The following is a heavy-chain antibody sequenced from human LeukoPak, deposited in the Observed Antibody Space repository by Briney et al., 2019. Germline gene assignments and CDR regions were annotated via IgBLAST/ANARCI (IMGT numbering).Heavy chain of an antibody. CDR1: GGSFSGYY. CDR3: ARGSPKHDS. CDR2: INHSGST. V-gene: IGHV4-34*01. Sequence: KSSETLSLTCAVYGGSFSGYYWSWIRQPPGKGLEWIGEINHSGSTNYNPSLKSRVTISVDTSKNQFSLKLSSVTAADTAVYYCARGSPKHDSWGQGNLVIVSP. J-gene: IGHJ5*01.